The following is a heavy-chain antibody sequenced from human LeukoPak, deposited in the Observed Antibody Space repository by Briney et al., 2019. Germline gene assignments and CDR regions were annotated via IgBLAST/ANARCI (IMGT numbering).Heavy chain of an antibody. CDR2: TYYSGST. D-gene: IGHD5-18*01. CDR3: ARERGPAMIDY. Sequence: SETLSLTCTVSGASVSSGNSYWSWIRQPPGKGLEWIGYTYYSGSTNYNPSLKSRVTISVDTSKNQFSLKLSSVTAADTAVYYCARERGPAMIDYWGQGTLVTVSS. CDR1: GASVSSGNSY. J-gene: IGHJ4*02. V-gene: IGHV4-61*01.